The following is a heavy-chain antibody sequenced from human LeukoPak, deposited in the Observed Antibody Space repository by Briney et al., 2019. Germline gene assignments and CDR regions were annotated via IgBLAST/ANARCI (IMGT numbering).Heavy chain of an antibody. Sequence: ASVKVSCKAAGYTFTSYDINWVRQATGPGLEWMGWMNPNSGNTGYAQKFQGRVTIPSNTSISTAYMELSRLRSEDTAVYYCARYDGDSSGYYPTAWGQGTLVTVSS. CDR1: GYTFTSYD. CDR3: ARYDGDSSGYYPTA. CDR2: MNPNSGNT. D-gene: IGHD3-22*01. J-gene: IGHJ5*02. V-gene: IGHV1-8*03.